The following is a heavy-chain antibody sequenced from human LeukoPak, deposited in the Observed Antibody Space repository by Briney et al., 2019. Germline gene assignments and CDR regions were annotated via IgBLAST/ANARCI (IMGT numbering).Heavy chain of an antibody. Sequence: ASVKVSCKASGGTFSSYAISWVRQAPGQGLEWMGWMNPNSGNTGYAQKFQGRVTMTRNTSISTAYMELSSLRSEDTAVYYCARGRPRTIFGVVIISFDYWGQGTLVTVSS. CDR1: GGTFSSYA. CDR2: MNPNSGNT. J-gene: IGHJ4*02. CDR3: ARGRPRTIFGVVIISFDY. D-gene: IGHD3-3*01. V-gene: IGHV1-8*02.